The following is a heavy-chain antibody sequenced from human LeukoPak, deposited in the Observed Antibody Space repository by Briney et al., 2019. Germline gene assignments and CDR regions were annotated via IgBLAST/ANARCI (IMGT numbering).Heavy chain of an antibody. CDR3: ARDSRGSSWFFDY. CDR2: ISSSGRTF. Sequence: GGSLRLSCAASGFTFSAYAMTWVRQAPGKGLEWVSYISSSGRTFYYADSVKGRFTISRDNGKNSLYLQMNSLRVEDTAVYYCARDSRGSSWFFDYWGQGALSPSPQ. D-gene: IGHD6-13*01. J-gene: IGHJ4*02. V-gene: IGHV3-48*01. CDR1: GFTFSAYA.